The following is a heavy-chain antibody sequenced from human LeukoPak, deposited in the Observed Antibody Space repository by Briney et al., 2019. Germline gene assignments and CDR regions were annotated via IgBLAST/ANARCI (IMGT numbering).Heavy chain of an antibody. CDR3: ARRERWLVEDY. CDR2: IYTSGST. J-gene: IGHJ4*02. Sequence: SETLSLTCTVSGGSISSGVNYWSWIRQPAGKGLEWIGRIYTSGSTNYNPSLKSRVTIALDMSKNQFSLKLSSVTAADTAVYYCARRERWLVEDYWGQGTLVTVSS. CDR1: GGSISSGVNY. D-gene: IGHD6-19*01. V-gene: IGHV4-61*02.